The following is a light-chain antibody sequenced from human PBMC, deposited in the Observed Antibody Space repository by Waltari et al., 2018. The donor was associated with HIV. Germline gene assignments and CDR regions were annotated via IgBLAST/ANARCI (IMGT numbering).Light chain of an antibody. Sequence: QSVLTPPPSVSGAPGQRVTLSCTGSSSHTGAGSDVHWYQQLPGTAPRLLIYDNTIRPSGVPDRFSGSKSGTSASLAIAGLQDEDEAVYYCQSYDRSLSVWVFGGGTKVTVL. CDR2: DNT. J-gene: IGLJ3*02. V-gene: IGLV1-40*01. CDR1: SSHTGAGSD. CDR3: QSYDRSLSVWV.